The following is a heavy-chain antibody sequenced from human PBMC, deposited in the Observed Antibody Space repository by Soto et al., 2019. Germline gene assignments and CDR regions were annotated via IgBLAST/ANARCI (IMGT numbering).Heavy chain of an antibody. J-gene: IGHJ6*02. Sequence: PAQTLSLTCAISGDSVSSSSSAWNWIRQSPSRGLEWLGRTYYKSKWYNDYAVSVKGRITINPDTSKNQFSLQLNSVTPEDTAVYYYSGGVWRNGQSVWAQRSTDPVSS. CDR3: SGGVWRNGQSV. D-gene: IGHD1-1*01. V-gene: IGHV6-1*01. CDR1: GDSVSSSSSA. CDR2: TYYKSKWYN.